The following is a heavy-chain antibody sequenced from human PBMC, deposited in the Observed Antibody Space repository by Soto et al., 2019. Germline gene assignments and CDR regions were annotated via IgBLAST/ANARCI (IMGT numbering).Heavy chain of an antibody. Sequence: EVQLVESRGGLVQPGGSLRLSCAASGFTFSDHYMDWVRQAPGKGLEWVGLIRDKANSYTTEYAASVRGRFTIPGDESKNSVYLQMNSLKTEDTAVYYCARRPGSGRSVDYWGQGTLVTVSS. CDR2: IRDKANSYTT. V-gene: IGHV3-72*01. CDR1: GFTFSDHY. J-gene: IGHJ4*02. CDR3: ARRPGSGRSVDY. D-gene: IGHD3-10*01.